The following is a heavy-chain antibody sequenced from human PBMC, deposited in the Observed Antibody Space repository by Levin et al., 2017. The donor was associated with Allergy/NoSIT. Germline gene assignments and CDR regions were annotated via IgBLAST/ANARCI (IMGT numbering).Heavy chain of an antibody. CDR1: GFTFDDYA. D-gene: IGHD1-1*01. CDR3: AKDLDPTDYYGMDV. Sequence: GGSLRLSCAASGFTFDDYAMHWVRQAPGKGLEWVSGISWNSGSIGYADSVKGRFTISRDNAKNSLYLQMNSLRAEDTALYYCAKDLDPTDYYGMDVWGQGTTVTVSS. J-gene: IGHJ6*02. V-gene: IGHV3-9*01. CDR2: ISWNSGSI.